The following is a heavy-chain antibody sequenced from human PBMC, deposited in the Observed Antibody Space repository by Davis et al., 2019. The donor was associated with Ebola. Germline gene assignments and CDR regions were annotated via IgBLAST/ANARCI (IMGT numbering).Heavy chain of an antibody. Sequence: MPSETLSLTCAISGDSVSSNSAAWNWIRQSPSSGLEWLARTYYRSKWYNDYAVSVKSRITINPDTSKNQFSLQLNSVTPEDTAVYYCARLVQVWAAGGSYYYYGMDVWGQGTTVTVSS. CDR2: TYYRSKWYN. J-gene: IGHJ6*02. V-gene: IGHV6-1*01. CDR1: GDSVSSNSAA. D-gene: IGHD5-18*01. CDR3: ARLVQVWAAGGSYYYYGMDV.